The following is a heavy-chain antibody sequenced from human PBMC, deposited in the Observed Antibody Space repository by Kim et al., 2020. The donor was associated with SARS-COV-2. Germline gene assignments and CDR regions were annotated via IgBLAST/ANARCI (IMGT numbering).Heavy chain of an antibody. CDR2: IYYSGST. CDR1: GGSISSSSYY. J-gene: IGHJ4*02. Sequence: SETLSLTCTVSGGSISSSSYYWGWIRQPPGKGLEWIGSIYYSGSTYYNPSLKSRVTISVDTSKNQFSLKLSSVTAADTAVYYCMVEDGWGWGSSWYPRVNYFDYWGQGTLVTVSS. CDR3: MVEDGWGWGSSWYPRVNYFDY. D-gene: IGHD6-13*01. V-gene: IGHV4-39*01.